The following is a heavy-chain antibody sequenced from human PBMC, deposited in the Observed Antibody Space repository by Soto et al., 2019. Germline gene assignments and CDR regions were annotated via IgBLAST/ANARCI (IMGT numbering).Heavy chain of an antibody. D-gene: IGHD3-3*01. V-gene: IGHV4-59*01. CDR3: ARTYYDFWSGYPNWFDP. Sequence: SETLSLTCTVSGGSISSYYWSWIRQPPGKGLEWIGYIYYSGSTNYNPSLKSRVTISVDTSKNQFSLKLSSVTAADTAVYYCARTYYDFWSGYPNWFDPWGQGTLVTVSS. CDR2: IYYSGST. CDR1: GGSISSYY. J-gene: IGHJ5*02.